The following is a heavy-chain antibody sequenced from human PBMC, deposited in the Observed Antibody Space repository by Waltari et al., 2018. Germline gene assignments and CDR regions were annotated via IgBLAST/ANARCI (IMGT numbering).Heavy chain of an antibody. J-gene: IGHJ4*02. Sequence: QVQLQESGPGLVKPSETLSLTCPVSGGSISSYYWSWIRQPPGKGLEWIGYIYYSGSTNYNPSLKSRVTISVDTSKNQFSLKLSSVTAADTAVYYCARVAAAGLDYWGQGTLVTVSS. CDR3: ARVAAAGLDY. V-gene: IGHV4-59*01. CDR2: IYYSGST. CDR1: GGSISSYY. D-gene: IGHD6-13*01.